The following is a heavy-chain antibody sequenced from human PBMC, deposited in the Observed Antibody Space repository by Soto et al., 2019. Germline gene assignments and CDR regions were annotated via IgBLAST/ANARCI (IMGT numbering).Heavy chain of an antibody. CDR1: GGSISSGGYY. CDR2: IYYSGST. D-gene: IGHD5-12*01. CDR3: AGSNPELVATWTVWFDP. V-gene: IGHV4-31*03. J-gene: IGHJ5*02. Sequence: SETLSLTCTVSGGSISSGGYYWSWIRQHPGKVREWIGYIYYSGSTYYNPSLKSRVTISVDTSKNQFSLKLSSVTAADTAVYYFAGSNPELVATWTVWFDPWGQGTLVTVSS.